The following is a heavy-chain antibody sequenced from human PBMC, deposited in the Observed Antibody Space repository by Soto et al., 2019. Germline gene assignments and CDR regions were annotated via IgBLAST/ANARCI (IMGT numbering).Heavy chain of an antibody. CDR1: GFTFSSYS. D-gene: IGHD3-3*01. Sequence: GGSLRLSCAASGFTFSSYSMNWVRQAPGKGLEWVSSISSSSSYIYYADSVKGRFTISRDNAKNSLYLQMNSLRAEDTAVYYCARDLGGTYYDFWSGSGGMDVWGQGTTVTVSS. V-gene: IGHV3-21*01. CDR3: ARDLGGTYYDFWSGSGGMDV. J-gene: IGHJ6*02. CDR2: ISSSSSYI.